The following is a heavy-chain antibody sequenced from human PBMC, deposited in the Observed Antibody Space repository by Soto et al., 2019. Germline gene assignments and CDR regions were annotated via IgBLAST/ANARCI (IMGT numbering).Heavy chain of an antibody. Sequence: HPGGSLRLSCAASGFTFSSYGMHWVRQAPGKGLEWVAVISYDGSNKYYADSVKGRFTISRDNSKNTLYLQMNSLRAEDTAVYYCAKDSRRGDFWSGYSPDYYYYGMDVWGQGTTVTVSS. CDR2: ISYDGSNK. V-gene: IGHV3-30*18. CDR3: AKDSRRGDFWSGYSPDYYYYGMDV. CDR1: GFTFSSYG. J-gene: IGHJ6*02. D-gene: IGHD3-3*01.